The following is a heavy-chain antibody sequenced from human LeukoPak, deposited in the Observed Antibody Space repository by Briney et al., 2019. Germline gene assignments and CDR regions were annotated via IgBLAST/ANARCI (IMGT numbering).Heavy chain of an antibody. Sequence: GGSLRLSCAASGFTFSSYAMHWVRQAPGKGLEYVSAISSNGGSTYYANSVKGRFTISRDNSKNTLYLQMGSLRAEDMAVYYCARHRDSRSYYAPDYWGQGTLVTVSS. CDR1: GFTFSSYA. J-gene: IGHJ4*02. CDR3: ARHRDSRSYYAPDY. V-gene: IGHV3-64*01. D-gene: IGHD1-26*01. CDR2: ISSNGGST.